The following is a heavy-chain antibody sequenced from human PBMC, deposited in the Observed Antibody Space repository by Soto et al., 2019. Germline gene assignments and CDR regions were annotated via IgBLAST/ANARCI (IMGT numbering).Heavy chain of an antibody. D-gene: IGHD2-21*01. J-gene: IGHJ6*03. CDR2: ISWNSGSI. V-gene: IGHV3-9*01. Sequence: EVQLVESGGGLVQPGRSLRLSCAASGFTFDDYAMHWVRQAPGKGLEWVSGISWNSGSIGYADSVKGRFTISRDNAKNPLYLKMNILRAENTACYYGEKTGVITLYYYYMDVGGKGTTVTVSS. CDR1: GFTFDDYA. CDR3: EKTGVITLYYYYMDV.